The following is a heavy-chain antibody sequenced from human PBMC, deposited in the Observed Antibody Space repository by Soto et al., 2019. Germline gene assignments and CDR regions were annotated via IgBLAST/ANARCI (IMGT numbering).Heavy chain of an antibody. Sequence: EVQLVESGGGLVQPGGSLRLSYAASGFTVSSNYMSWVRQAPGKGLEWVSVIYSGGSTYYADSVKGRFTISRDNSENTLYLQMNSLRAEDTAVYYCARTCSGGTCSFDHWGQGTLVTVSS. J-gene: IGHJ4*02. CDR3: ARTCSGGTCSFDH. V-gene: IGHV3-66*01. D-gene: IGHD2-15*01. CDR2: IYSGGST. CDR1: GFTVSSNY.